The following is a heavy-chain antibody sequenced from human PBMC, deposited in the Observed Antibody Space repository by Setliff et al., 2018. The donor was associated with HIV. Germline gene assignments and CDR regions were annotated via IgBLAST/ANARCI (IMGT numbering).Heavy chain of an antibody. CDR3: ARVSMVRGVIHYYNYGMDV. Sequence: PSETLSLTCTVSGGSISSGGYYWSWIRQHPGKGLEWIGYIYYSGSTYYNPSLKSRVTISVDTSKNQFSLKLYSVTAADTAVYYCARVSMVRGVIHYYNYGMDVWGQGTTVTVSS. CDR2: IYYSGST. D-gene: IGHD3-10*01. V-gene: IGHV4-31*03. J-gene: IGHJ6*02. CDR1: GGSISSGGYY.